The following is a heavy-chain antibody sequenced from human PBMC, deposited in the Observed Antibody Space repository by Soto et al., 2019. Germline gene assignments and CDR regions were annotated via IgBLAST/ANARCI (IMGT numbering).Heavy chain of an antibody. V-gene: IGHV3-23*01. CDR2: ISGGGSST. J-gene: IGHJ4*02. D-gene: IGHD3-3*01. CDR3: AKHQGVESVQIFGVARSRLAIDY. Sequence: PEGSLRLSCSASGFTFISYAMSWVRQDPEKGLEWGSAISGGGSSTCYAYTVKGRFNIPRDNHKNPLYLQMNSLRAEDTAVYYCAKHQGVESVQIFGVARSRLAIDYWGQGTPAPVSS. CDR1: GFTFISYA.